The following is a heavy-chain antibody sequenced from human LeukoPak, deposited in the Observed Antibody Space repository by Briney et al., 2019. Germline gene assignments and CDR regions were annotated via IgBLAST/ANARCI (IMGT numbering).Heavy chain of an antibody. V-gene: IGHV3-30*18. D-gene: IGHD3-10*01. CDR2: ISYDGSNK. J-gene: IGHJ4*02. CDR3: AKDLQYYYGSGSHVLDY. Sequence: GGSLRLSCAASGFTFSSYGMHWVRQAPGKGLEWVAVISYDGSNKYYADSVKGRFTISRDNSKNTLYLQMNSLRAEDTAVYYCAKDLQYYYGSGSHVLDYWGQGTLVTVSS. CDR1: GFTFSSYG.